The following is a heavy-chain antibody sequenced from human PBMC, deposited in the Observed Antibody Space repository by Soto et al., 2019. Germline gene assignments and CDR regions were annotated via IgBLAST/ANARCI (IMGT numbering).Heavy chain of an antibody. J-gene: IGHJ6*03. CDR1: GGSISSYY. Sequence: SLTCTVSGGSISSYYWSWIRQPPGKGLEWIGYIYYSGSTNYNPSLKSRVTISVDTSKNQFSLKLSSVTAADTAVYYCARVSSDPDYYYYMDVWGKGTTVTVSS. V-gene: IGHV4-59*01. CDR2: IYYSGST. CDR3: ARVSSDPDYYYYMDV.